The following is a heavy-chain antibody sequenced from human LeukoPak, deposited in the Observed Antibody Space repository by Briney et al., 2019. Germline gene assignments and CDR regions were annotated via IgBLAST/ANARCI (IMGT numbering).Heavy chain of an antibody. CDR2: INPSGGST. J-gene: IGHJ4*02. Sequence: ASVKVSCKASGYTFTSYYMHWVRQAPGQGLEWMGIINPSGGSTSYAQKFLGRVTMTRDTSTSTVYMELSSLRSEDTAVYYCATLRQNGNTYWGQGTLVTVSS. D-gene: IGHD3-16*01. V-gene: IGHV1-46*01. CDR1: GYTFTSYY. CDR3: ATLRQNGNTY.